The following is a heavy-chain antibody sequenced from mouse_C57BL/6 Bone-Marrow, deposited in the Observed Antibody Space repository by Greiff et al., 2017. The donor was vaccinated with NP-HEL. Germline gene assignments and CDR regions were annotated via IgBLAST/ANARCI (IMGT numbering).Heavy chain of an antibody. Sequence: VMLVESGAELVRPGASVKLSCKASGYTFTDYYINWVKQRPGQGLEWIARIYPGSGNTYYNEKFKGKATLTAEKSSSTAYMQLSSLTSEDSAVYFCAREGDGYTDYWGQGTTLTVSS. J-gene: IGHJ2*01. CDR3: AREGDGYTDY. CDR2: IYPGSGNT. V-gene: IGHV1-76*01. CDR1: GYTFTDYY. D-gene: IGHD2-3*01.